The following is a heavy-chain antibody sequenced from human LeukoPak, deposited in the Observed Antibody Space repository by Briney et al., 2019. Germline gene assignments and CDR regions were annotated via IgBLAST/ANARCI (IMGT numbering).Heavy chain of an antibody. Sequence: SETLSLTCAVYGGSFSGYYWSWIRQPPGKGLEWIGEINHSGSTNYNPSLKSRVTISVDTSKNQFSLKLSSVTAADTAVYYCARVREYDHIWASYRYYFDYWGQGTLVTVSS. CDR1: GGSFSGYY. CDR3: ARVREYDHIWASYRYYFDY. V-gene: IGHV4-34*01. D-gene: IGHD3-16*02. J-gene: IGHJ4*02. CDR2: INHSGST.